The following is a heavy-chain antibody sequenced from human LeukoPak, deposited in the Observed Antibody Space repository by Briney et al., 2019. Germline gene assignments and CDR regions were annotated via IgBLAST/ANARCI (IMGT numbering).Heavy chain of an antibody. J-gene: IGHJ4*02. CDR1: GESFSAYF. D-gene: IGHD2-15*01. V-gene: IGHV4-34*01. CDR3: ARGSSFDGYCSAGACDAGYYDS. Sequence: SETLSLTCAVYGESFSAYFWNWIRQAPGKPLEYIGEINHRGSSHYNPSLKTRVTLSVDTSKNQFSLKLTSVTAADTAVYLCARGSSFDGYCSAGACDAGYYDSWGQGTPVTVSS. CDR2: INHRGSS.